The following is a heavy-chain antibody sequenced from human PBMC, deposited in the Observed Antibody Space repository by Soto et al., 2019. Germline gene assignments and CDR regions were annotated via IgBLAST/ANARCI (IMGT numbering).Heavy chain of an antibody. V-gene: IGHV3-7*05. Sequence: GGSLRLSCAASGFTFSSYWMSWVRQAPGKGLEWVANIKQDGSEKYYVDSVKGRFTISRDNAKNSLYLQMNSLRAEDTAVYYCATDHSSGWYTASDYYYGMDVWGQGTTVTVSS. CDR1: GFTFSSYW. J-gene: IGHJ6*02. CDR2: IKQDGSEK. D-gene: IGHD6-19*01. CDR3: ATDHSSGWYTASDYYYGMDV.